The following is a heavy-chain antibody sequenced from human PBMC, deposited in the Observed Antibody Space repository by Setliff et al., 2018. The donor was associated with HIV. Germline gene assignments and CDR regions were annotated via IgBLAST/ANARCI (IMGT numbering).Heavy chain of an antibody. V-gene: IGHV4-4*02. CDR1: SGSISSSNW. D-gene: IGHD5-18*01. J-gene: IGHJ4*02. Sequence: PSQTMSPTCALSSGSISSSNWWSCIRQRPGKGLEWLGEINHRGSTNYNPSLKSLVSISVDKSTTQFSLKQSFVTDANTAVYYWARGGYRDGYDYWGQGPLVTVSS. CDR3: ARGGYRDGYDY. CDR2: INHRGST.